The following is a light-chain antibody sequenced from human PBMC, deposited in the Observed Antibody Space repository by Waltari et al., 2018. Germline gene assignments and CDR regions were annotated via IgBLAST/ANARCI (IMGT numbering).Light chain of an antibody. CDR2: EVF. CDR3: CSYAGRGTYV. CDR1: TSDVGSYDL. V-gene: IGLV2-23*02. Sequence: QSALTQPASVSGTPGQSITISCSGTTSDVGSYDLVSWYQQHPGEAPKLLICEVFTRPPDTAIRVSGAKSGSTASLTISGLQPEDEADYYCCSYAGRGTYVFGSGTKVTVL. J-gene: IGLJ1*01.